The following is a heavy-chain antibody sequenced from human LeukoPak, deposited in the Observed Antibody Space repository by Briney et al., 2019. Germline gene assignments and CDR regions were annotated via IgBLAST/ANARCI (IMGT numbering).Heavy chain of an antibody. V-gene: IGHV3-15*01. CDR1: GFTFSNAW. CDR3: ARVPYYDILTGYYTA. Sequence: GGSLRLSCAASGFTFSNAWMSWVRQAPGKGLEWVGRIKSKTDGGTTDYAAPVKGRFTISRGDSKNTLYLQMNSLRAEDTAVYYCARVPYYDILTGYYTAWGQGTLVTVSS. J-gene: IGHJ5*02. CDR2: IKSKTDGGTT. D-gene: IGHD3-9*01.